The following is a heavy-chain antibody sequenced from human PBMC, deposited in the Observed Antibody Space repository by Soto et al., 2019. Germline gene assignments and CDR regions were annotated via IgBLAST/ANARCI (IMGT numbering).Heavy chain of an antibody. CDR2: ITNRGTHT. D-gene: IGHD2-15*01. CDR3: ARAHEVAWFES. Sequence: GRSLRLSCTASGFSFSSYTMNWVRQAPGKGLQWVASITNRGTHTYSADSVKGRFTISRDNDKNSLYLQMNNLRAEDTATYYCARAHEVAWFESWGLGTLVTVSS. J-gene: IGHJ5*01. CDR1: GFSFSSYT. V-gene: IGHV3-21*06.